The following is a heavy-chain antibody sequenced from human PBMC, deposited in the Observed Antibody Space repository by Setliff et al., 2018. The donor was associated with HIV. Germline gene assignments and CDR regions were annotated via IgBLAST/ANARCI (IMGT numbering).Heavy chain of an antibody. V-gene: IGHV3-23*01. CDR3: AKTLVVVASPLDF. Sequence: GGSLRLSGAASGFSFSTYPLSWVRQAPGKGLEWVSSVIRGGHNTFYADSVKGRFTISRDNSKDTLYLQMSGLTAEDTAIYYCAKTLVVVASPLDFWGQGTLVTVSS. CDR2: VIRGGHNT. D-gene: IGHD2-15*01. J-gene: IGHJ4*02. CDR1: GFSFSTYP.